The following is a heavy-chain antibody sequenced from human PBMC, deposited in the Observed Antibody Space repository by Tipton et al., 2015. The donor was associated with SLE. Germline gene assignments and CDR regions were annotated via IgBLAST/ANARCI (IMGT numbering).Heavy chain of an antibody. D-gene: IGHD5-18*01. J-gene: IGHJ3*02. Sequence: TLSLTCTVSGGFTSDDYYWSWIRQPPGKGLEWIGYISDGGGTNYNPSLKSRVTISIDPAKNQFSLKLTSVTAADTAVYYCASHGDTAKAAGAFDIWGQGTMVTVSS. CDR1: GGFTSDDYY. V-gene: IGHV4-59*08. CDR3: ASHGDTAKAAGAFDI. CDR2: ISDGGGT.